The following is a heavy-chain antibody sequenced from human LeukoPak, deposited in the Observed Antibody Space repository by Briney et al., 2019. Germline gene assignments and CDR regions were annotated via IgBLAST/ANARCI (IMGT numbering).Heavy chain of an antibody. Sequence: EASVKVSCKASGYTFTTYYMHWVRQAPGQGLEWMGIINPSGGSTSYAQKFQGRVTMTRDMSTSTVYMELNSLRSEDTAVYYCARVSSGTRDAFDIWGQGTMVTVSS. D-gene: IGHD3-10*01. CDR1: GYTFTTYY. CDR3: ARVSSGTRDAFDI. V-gene: IGHV1-46*01. J-gene: IGHJ3*02. CDR2: INPSGGST.